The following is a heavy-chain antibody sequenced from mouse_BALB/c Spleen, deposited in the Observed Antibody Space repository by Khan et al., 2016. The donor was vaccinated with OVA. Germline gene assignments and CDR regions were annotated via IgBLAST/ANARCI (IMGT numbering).Heavy chain of an antibody. Sequence: EVQLQESGPDLLKPSQSLSLTCTVTGYSITSGYSWHWIRQFPGHKLEWMGYIDYSGTTNYNPSLKSRISITREISKNQFFLQLNSVTTGDTAKYYCVRWDYWGQGTTLTVSS. J-gene: IGHJ2*01. V-gene: IGHV3-1*02. CDR1: GYSITSGYS. CDR3: VRWDY. CDR2: IDYSGTT.